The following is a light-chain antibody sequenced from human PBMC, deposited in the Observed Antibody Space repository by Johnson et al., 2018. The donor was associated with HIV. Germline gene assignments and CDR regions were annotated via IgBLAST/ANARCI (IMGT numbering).Light chain of an antibody. CDR2: ENN. CDR1: SSNIGNNY. Sequence: QSVLTQPPSVSAAPGQKVTISCSGSSSNIGNNYVSWYQQLPGTAPKLLFYENNKRPSGIPDRFYGSKSGTSATLGITVLQTGDEADYYCGTWDSSLSAYVFGTGTKVTVL. V-gene: IGLV1-51*02. J-gene: IGLJ1*01. CDR3: GTWDSSLSAYV.